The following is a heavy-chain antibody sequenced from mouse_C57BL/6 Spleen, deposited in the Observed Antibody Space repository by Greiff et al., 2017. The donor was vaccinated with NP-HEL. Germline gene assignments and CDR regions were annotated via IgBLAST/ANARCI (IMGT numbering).Heavy chain of an antibody. CDR1: GYTFTSYW. Sequence: VKQSCKASGYTFTSYWMHWVKQRPGRGLEWIGRIDPNSGGTKYNEKFKSKATLTVDKPSSTAYMQLSSLTSEDSAVYYCARWGLLRSDYAMDYWGQGTSVTVSS. D-gene: IGHD1-1*01. J-gene: IGHJ4*01. CDR3: ARWGLLRSDYAMDY. CDR2: IDPNSGGT. V-gene: IGHV1-72*01.